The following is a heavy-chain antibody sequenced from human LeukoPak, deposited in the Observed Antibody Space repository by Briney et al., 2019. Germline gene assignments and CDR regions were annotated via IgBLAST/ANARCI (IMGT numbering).Heavy chain of an antibody. J-gene: IGHJ4*02. CDR1: GGSISSSSYY. D-gene: IGHD6-13*01. CDR3: ARLGIAAAGPIGY. V-gene: IGHV4-39*01. Sequence: PSETLSLTCTVSGGSISSSSYYWGWIRQPPGKGLEWIGSIYYSGSTYYNPSLKSRVTVSVDTSKNQFSLKLSSVTAADTAVYYCARLGIAAAGPIGYWGQGTLVTVSS. CDR2: IYYSGST.